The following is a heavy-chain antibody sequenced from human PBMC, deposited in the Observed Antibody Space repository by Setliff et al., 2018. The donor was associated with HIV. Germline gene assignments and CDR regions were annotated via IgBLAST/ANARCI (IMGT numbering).Heavy chain of an antibody. CDR1: GYTFTSYG. Sequence: GASVKVSCKASGYTFTSYGISWVRQAPGQGLEWMGWISAYNGNTNYAQKLQGRVTMTTDTSTSTAYMELRSLRSDDTAVYYCASGRRSYSSSWPEHWGQGTLVTVSS. CDR2: ISAYNGNT. D-gene: IGHD6-13*01. CDR3: ASGRRSYSSSWPEH. V-gene: IGHV1-18*01. J-gene: IGHJ1*01.